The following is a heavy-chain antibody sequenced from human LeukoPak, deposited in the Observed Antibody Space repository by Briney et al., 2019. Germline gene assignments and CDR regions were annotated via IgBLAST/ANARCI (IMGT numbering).Heavy chain of an antibody. J-gene: IGHJ5*02. CDR2: MNYNSGNT. D-gene: IGHD1-1*01. Sequence: GASVKVSCKSSGYTFTSFDINWVGQATGQGLAWMGWMNYNSGNTGYAQKFQGRVIMTRNISISTAYMELSSLRSEASAVYYCARVKYNWNDIFENWFDPWGQGTLVTVSS. V-gene: IGHV1-8*01. CDR3: ARVKYNWNDIFENWFDP. CDR1: GYTFTSFD.